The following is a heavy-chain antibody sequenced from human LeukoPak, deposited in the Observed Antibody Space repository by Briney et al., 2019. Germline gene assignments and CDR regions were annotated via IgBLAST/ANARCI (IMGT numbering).Heavy chain of an antibody. D-gene: IGHD4-17*01. CDR2: IIPIFGTA. J-gene: IGHJ4*02. V-gene: IGHV1-69*05. Sequence: GASVKVSCKASGGTFSSYAISWVRQAPGQGLEWMGGIIPIFGTANYAQKFQGRVTMTTDTSTSTAYMELRSLRSDDTAVYYCARDTHYGDYVPDYWGQGTLVTVSS. CDR1: GGTFSSYA. CDR3: ARDTHYGDYVPDY.